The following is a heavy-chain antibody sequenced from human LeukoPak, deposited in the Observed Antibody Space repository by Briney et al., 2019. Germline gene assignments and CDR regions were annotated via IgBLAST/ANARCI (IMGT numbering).Heavy chain of an antibody. V-gene: IGHV3-30*02. J-gene: IGHJ3*02. CDR3: ARETPTFEYSSPWNAFDI. CDR2: IRYDGTDK. D-gene: IGHD6-6*01. Sequence: GGSLRLSCAASGFTFSSYGLHWVRQAPGKGLEWVTFIRYDGTDKYYADSVKGRFTISRGDSKNTLYLQMNSLRPEDTAVYYCARETPTFEYSSPWNAFDIWGQGTMVTVSS. CDR1: GFTFSSYG.